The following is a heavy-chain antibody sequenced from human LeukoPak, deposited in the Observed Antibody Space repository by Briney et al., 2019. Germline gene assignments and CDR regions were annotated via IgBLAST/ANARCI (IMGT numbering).Heavy chain of an antibody. CDR2: IDDTGVNT. CDR3: ASVQGATEPLYYFDY. Sequence: GGSLRLSCAASGFTFSNLPLTWVRQAPGQGLDFVSTIDDTGVNTWYADSVKGRFTISRDNAKNSLYLQMNSLRAEDTAVYYCASVQGATEPLYYFDYWGQGTLVTVSS. V-gene: IGHV3-21*01. CDR1: GFTFSNLP. J-gene: IGHJ4*02. D-gene: IGHD1-26*01.